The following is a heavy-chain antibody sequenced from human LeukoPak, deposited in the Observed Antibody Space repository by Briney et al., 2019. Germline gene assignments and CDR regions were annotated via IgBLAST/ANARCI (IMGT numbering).Heavy chain of an antibody. J-gene: IGHJ4*02. CDR3: ARGGHGDYVSEYFDY. CDR1: GGSISSYY. Sequence: SETLSLTCTVSGGSISSYYWSWIRQPPGKGLEWIGYIYYSGSTYYNPSLKSRVTISVDTSKNQFSLKLSSVTAADTAVYYCARGGHGDYVSEYFDYWGQGTLVTVSS. CDR2: IYYSGST. V-gene: IGHV4-59*06. D-gene: IGHD4-17*01.